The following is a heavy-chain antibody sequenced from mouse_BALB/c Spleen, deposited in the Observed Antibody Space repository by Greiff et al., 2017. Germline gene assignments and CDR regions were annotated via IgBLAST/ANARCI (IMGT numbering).Heavy chain of an antibody. V-gene: IGHV14-3*02. J-gene: IGHJ3*01. CDR3: ARSGSSAWFAY. CDR2: IDPANGNT. CDR1: GFNIKDTY. Sequence: VQLQQSGAELVKPGASVKLSCTASGFNIKDTYMHWVKQRPEQGLEWIGGIDPANGNTKYDPKFQGKATIPADTSSNTAYLQLSSLTSEDTAVYYCARSGSSAWFAYWGQGTLVTVSA. D-gene: IGHD1-1*01.